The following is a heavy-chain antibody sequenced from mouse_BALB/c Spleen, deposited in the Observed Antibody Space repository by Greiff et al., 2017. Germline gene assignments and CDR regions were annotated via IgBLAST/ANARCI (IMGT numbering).Heavy chain of an antibody. CDR1: GYTFTSYW. V-gene: IGHV1S41*01. CDR3: ARRDGYYGLDY. CDR2: IAPGSGST. D-gene: IGHD2-3*01. Sequence: DLVKPGASLKLSCKASGYTFTSYWINWIKQRPGQGLEWIGRIAPGSGSTYYTEMFKGMATLTVDTSASTAYLQLSSLSSEDSAVYFAARRDGYYGLDYWGQGTTLTVSS. J-gene: IGHJ2*01.